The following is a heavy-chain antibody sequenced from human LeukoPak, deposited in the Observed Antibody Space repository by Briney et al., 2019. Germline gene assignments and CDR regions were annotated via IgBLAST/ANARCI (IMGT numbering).Heavy chain of an antibody. V-gene: IGHV4-31*03. Sequence: SETLSLTCTVSGGSISSGGYYWIWIRRHPGTGLEWIGYIFYSGSTYYNPSLKSRVTISVDTSKNQFSLRLSSVTAADTAVYYCARGYPYGYYYYYGMDVWGKGTTVTVSS. CDR2: IFYSGST. CDR1: GGSISSGGYY. D-gene: IGHD4-17*01. CDR3: ARGYPYGYYYYYGMDV. J-gene: IGHJ6*04.